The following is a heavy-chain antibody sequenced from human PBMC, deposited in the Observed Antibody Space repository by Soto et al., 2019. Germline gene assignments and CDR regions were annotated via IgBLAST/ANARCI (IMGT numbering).Heavy chain of an antibody. CDR1: GFTFSSYA. V-gene: IGHV3-23*01. CDR3: AKSRGRTWYEES. D-gene: IGHD6-13*01. CDR2: ISGSGNTT. J-gene: IGHJ5*02. Sequence: EVQLLESGGGLVQPGGSLRLSCAASGFTFSSYAMTWVRQAPGKGLEWVSSISGSGNTTYYADSVKGRFTISRDSSKNTLYLQMNSLRPEDTAVYYCAKSRGRTWYEESWCQGTLVTVSS.